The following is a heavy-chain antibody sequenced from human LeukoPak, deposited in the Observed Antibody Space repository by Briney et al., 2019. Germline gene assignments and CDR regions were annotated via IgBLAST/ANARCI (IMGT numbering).Heavy chain of an antibody. CDR3: ARDGAGLTSLWVGYYYGMDV. CDR2: ISSSSSTI. V-gene: IGHV3-48*02. J-gene: IGHJ6*02. CDR1: GFTFSSYS. D-gene: IGHD3-16*01. Sequence: GGSLRLSCAASGFTFSSYSMNWVRQAPGKGLEWVSSISSSSSTIYYADSVKGRFTISRDNAKNSLYLQMNSLRDEDTAVYYCARDGAGLTSLWVGYYYGMDVWGQGTTVTVSS.